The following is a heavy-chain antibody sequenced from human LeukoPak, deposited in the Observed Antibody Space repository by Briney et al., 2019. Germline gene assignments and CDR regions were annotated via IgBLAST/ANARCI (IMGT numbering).Heavy chain of an antibody. D-gene: IGHD6-19*01. Sequence: GGSLKISCKGSGYSFTNYWIGWVRQMPGKGLEWMGIIYAGDSDTRYNPALQGQVTFSADKSISTAYMQWSSLKASDTAMYYCARFNSGWAADFWGQGTLVTVSS. CDR2: IYAGDSDT. CDR3: ARFNSGWAADF. V-gene: IGHV5-51*01. J-gene: IGHJ4*02. CDR1: GYSFTNYW.